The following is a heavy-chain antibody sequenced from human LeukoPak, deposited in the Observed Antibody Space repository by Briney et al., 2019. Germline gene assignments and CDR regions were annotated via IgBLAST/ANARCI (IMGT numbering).Heavy chain of an antibody. V-gene: IGHV4-39*01. CDR3: ARVSPKRRYCSGGSCYGMDV. CDR2: IYYSGST. J-gene: IGHJ6*02. CDR1: GGSISSGGYY. D-gene: IGHD2-15*01. Sequence: PSETLSLTCTVSGGSISSGGYYWGWIRQPPGKGLEWIGSIYYSGSTYYNPSLKSRVTISVDTSKNQFSLKLSSVTAADTAVYYCARVSPKRRYCSGGSCYGMDVWGQGTTVTVSS.